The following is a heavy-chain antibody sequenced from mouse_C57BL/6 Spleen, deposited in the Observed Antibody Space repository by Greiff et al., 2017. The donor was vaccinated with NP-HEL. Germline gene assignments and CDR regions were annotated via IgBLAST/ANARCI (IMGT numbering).Heavy chain of an antibody. D-gene: IGHD1-1*01. CDR2: IYPGDGDT. Sequence: QVQLKESGPELVKPGASVKISCKASGYAFSSSWMNWVKQRPGKGLEWIGRIYPGDGDTNYNGKFKGKATLTADKSSSTAYMQLSSLTSEDSAVYFCARPLLSYGSSNWYFDVWGTGTTVTVSS. V-gene: IGHV1-82*01. CDR3: ARPLLSYGSSNWYFDV. J-gene: IGHJ1*03. CDR1: GYAFSSSW.